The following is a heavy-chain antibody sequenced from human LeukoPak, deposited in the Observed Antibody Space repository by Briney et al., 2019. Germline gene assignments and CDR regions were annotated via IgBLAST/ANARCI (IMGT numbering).Heavy chain of an antibody. J-gene: IGHJ4*02. V-gene: IGHV3-23*01. CDR2: IADGGETT. CDR1: GFTFNNYG. Sequence: PGGSLRLSCAVSGFTFNNYGMSWVRQAPGMGLEWVSAIADGGETTYYADSVKGRFTISRDYSKNTLYLQMNSVRAEDTAVCYCARKAARTSGYDYWGQGILVTVSS. D-gene: IGHD3-22*01. CDR3: ARKAARTSGYDY.